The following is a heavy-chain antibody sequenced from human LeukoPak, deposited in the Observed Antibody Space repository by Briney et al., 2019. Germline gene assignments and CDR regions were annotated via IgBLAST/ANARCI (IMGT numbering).Heavy chain of an antibody. CDR2: IGWDGVTT. D-gene: IGHD5-18*01. V-gene: IGHV3-43*01. CDR3: VKSSGDSHGHSFDY. Sequence: GGSLRLSCAASGFNFDDYTMHWVRQAPGKGLEWVSLIGWDGVTTYYADSVKGRFTISRDNSKNTPYLQMNSLRNEDTAFYYCVKSSGDSHGHSFDYWGLGTLVSVSS. J-gene: IGHJ4*02. CDR1: GFNFDDYT.